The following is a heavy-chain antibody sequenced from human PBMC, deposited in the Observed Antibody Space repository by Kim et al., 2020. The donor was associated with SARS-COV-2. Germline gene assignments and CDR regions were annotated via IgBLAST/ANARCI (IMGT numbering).Heavy chain of an antibody. Sequence: AQKFQGRVTMTRDTSTSTVYMELSSLRSEDTAVYYCARAYDYVWGSPLGYWGQGTLVTVSS. D-gene: IGHD3-16*01. J-gene: IGHJ4*02. CDR3: ARAYDYVWGSPLGY. V-gene: IGHV1-46*01.